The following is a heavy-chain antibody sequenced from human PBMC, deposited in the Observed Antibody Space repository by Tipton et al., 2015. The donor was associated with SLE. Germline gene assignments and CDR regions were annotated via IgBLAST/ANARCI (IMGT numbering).Heavy chain of an antibody. V-gene: IGHV4-38-2*01. Sequence: LRLSCAASGFTFSSYWMHWVRQAPGKGLEWIGSIHYSGSTYYNPSLKSRVSISVDTSKNQFSLKLSSVTAADTAVYYCASPIAAAGSWGQGTLVIVSS. D-gene: IGHD6-13*01. J-gene: IGHJ5*02. CDR3: ASPIAAAGS. CDR1: GFTFSSYW. CDR2: IHYSGST.